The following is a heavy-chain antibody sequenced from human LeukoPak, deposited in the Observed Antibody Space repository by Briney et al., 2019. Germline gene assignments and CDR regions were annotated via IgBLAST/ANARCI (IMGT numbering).Heavy chain of an antibody. J-gene: IGHJ4*02. Sequence: PSETLSLTCTVSGGSISSSSYYWGWIRQPPGKGLEWIGSIYYSGSTYYNPSLKSRVTISVDTSKNQFSLKLSSVTAADTAVYDCAITYYYDSCGYDYDYWGQGTLVTVSS. CDR2: IYYSGST. CDR1: GGSISSSSYY. D-gene: IGHD3-22*01. V-gene: IGHV4-39*01. CDR3: AITYYYDSCGYDYDY.